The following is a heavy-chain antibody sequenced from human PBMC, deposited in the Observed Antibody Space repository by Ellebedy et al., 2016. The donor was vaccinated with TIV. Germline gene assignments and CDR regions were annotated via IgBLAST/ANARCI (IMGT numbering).Heavy chain of an antibody. CDR1: GDSVRSSNYY. D-gene: IGHD3-10*01. J-gene: IGHJ4*02. CDR3: ARTTAYGSGNYPLDY. CDR2: IHYSGST. V-gene: IGHV4-39*01. Sequence: SETLSLXXTVSGDSVRSSNYYWGWIRQPPGKGLEWIGSIHYSGSTYYNPSLKSRVTISGDTSKSQFSLKLSSVTAADTAVYYCARTTAYGSGNYPLDYWGQGTLVTVSS.